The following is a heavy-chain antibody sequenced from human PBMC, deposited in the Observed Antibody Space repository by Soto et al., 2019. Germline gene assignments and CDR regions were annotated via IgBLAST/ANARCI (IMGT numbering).Heavy chain of an antibody. CDR1: GFTFSSYA. CDR2: ISGSGGST. D-gene: IGHD2-8*02. CDR3: AKDFEAVVVYAILLDAFDI. Sequence: GGSLRLSCAASGFTFSSYAMSWVRQAPGKGLEWVSTISGSGGSTYYADSVKGRFTISRDNSKNTLYLQMNSLRAEDTAVYYCAKDFEAVVVYAILLDAFDIWGQGTMVTVSS. V-gene: IGHV3-23*01. J-gene: IGHJ3*02.